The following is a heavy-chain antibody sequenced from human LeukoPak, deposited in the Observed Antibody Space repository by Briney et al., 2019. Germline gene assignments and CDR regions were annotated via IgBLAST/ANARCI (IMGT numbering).Heavy chain of an antibody. CDR2: INPNSGGT. Sequence: ASVTVSYKASGYTFTVYYMHWVRQAPGQGREWMGWINPNSGGTNYAQKFQGRVTMTRDTSISTAYMELSRLRSDDTAVYYCARVVRSYSSGWYPVDYWGQGTLVTVSS. J-gene: IGHJ4*02. V-gene: IGHV1-2*02. D-gene: IGHD6-19*01. CDR1: GYTFTVYY. CDR3: ARVVRSYSSGWYPVDY.